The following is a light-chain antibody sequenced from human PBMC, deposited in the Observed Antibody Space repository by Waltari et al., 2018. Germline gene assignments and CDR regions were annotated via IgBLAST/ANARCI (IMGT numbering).Light chain of an antibody. Sequence: EIVLTQSPGTLSLSPGERATLSCRASQSVYSRFFAWYQQKHGQAPRLLISGTTTRATRIPGRFSGRGCGTNCTLTISRLEPEDFAVYYCTQYDRTTLTFGGGTKVEIK. CDR1: QSVYSRF. CDR3: TQYDRTTLT. V-gene: IGKV3-20*01. CDR2: GTT. J-gene: IGKJ4*01.